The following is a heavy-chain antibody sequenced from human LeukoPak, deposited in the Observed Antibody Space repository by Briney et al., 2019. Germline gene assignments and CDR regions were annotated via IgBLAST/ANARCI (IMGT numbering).Heavy chain of an antibody. CDR1: GYFVSSGYY. V-gene: IGHV4-38-2*02. Sequence: SETLSLTCTVSGYFVSSGYYWGWIRQPPGKGLEWIGSFYHSGSTYYNPSLKSRVTISVDTSKNQFSLKLSSVTVADTAVYYCARHGYSYGYFDYWGQGTLVTVSS. J-gene: IGHJ4*02. CDR3: ARHGYSYGYFDY. CDR2: FYHSGST. D-gene: IGHD5-18*01.